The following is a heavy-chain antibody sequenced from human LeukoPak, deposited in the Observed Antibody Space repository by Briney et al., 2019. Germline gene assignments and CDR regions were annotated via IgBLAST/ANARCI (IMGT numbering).Heavy chain of an antibody. Sequence: GGSLRLSCAASGFTFDDYGMSWVRQAPGKGLEWVSGINWNGGSTGYAGSVKGRFTISRDNAKNSLYLQMNSLRAEDTAEYFCARERMYSGSGSTYPYYDYWGQGTLVTVSS. V-gene: IGHV3-20*04. CDR1: GFTFDDYG. CDR3: ARERMYSGSGSTYPYYDY. CDR2: INWNGGST. D-gene: IGHD3-10*01. J-gene: IGHJ4*02.